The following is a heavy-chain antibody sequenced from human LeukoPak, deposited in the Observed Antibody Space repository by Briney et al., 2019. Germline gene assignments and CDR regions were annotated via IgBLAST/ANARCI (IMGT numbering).Heavy chain of an antibody. CDR1: GGSINSYY. V-gene: IGHV4-59*12. CDR2: IHYTGST. CDR3: ARDTAAAPGGLTRYYFDY. Sequence: SETLSLTCTVSGGSINSYYWSWIRQPPGKGLECIGYIHYTGSTNYNPSLKSRVTMSVDTSKNQFSLKLSSVTAADTAVYYCARDTAAAPGGLTRYYFDYWGQGTLVTVSS. D-gene: IGHD6-13*01. J-gene: IGHJ4*02.